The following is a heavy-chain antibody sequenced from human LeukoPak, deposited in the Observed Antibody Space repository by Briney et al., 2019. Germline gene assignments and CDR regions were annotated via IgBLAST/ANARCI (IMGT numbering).Heavy chain of an antibody. CDR3: ARLGTPTFYYYMDV. J-gene: IGHJ6*03. V-gene: IGHV7-4-1*04. D-gene: IGHD1-14*01. CDR1: GYTFTSYG. Sequence: ASVKVSCKASGYTFTSYGINWVRQAPGQGLEWMGWINTNTGNPTYAQGFTGRFVFSLDTSVSMAYLQISSLKAEDTAVYYCARLGTPTFYYYMDVWGKGTTVTVSS. CDR2: INTNTGNP.